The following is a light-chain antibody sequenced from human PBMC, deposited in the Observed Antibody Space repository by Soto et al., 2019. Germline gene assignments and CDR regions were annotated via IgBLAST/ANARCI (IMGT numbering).Light chain of an antibody. V-gene: IGKV4-1*01. CDR1: QSVLYSSNNKNY. CDR2: WAS. J-gene: IGKJ3*01. Sequence: DIVMTQSPDSLAVSLGGRATINCKSSQSVLYSSNNKNYLAWYQQKPGQPPKLLIYWASTRESGVPDRFSGSGSGTDFTLTISSLQAEDVAVYYCQQHYSTPPAFGPGTKVDIK. CDR3: QQHYSTPPA.